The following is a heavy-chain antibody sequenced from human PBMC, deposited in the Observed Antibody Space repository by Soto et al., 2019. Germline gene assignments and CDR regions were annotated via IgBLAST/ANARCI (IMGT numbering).Heavy chain of an antibody. CDR1: GYTFTGYY. V-gene: IGHV1-2*02. D-gene: IGHD2-21*02. Sequence: ASVKVSCKASGYTFTGYYMHWVRQAPGQGLEWMGWINPNSGGTNYAQKFQGRVTMTRDTSISTAYMELSRLRSDGTAVYYCARDRMVVTAMPFDYWGQGTLVTVSS. J-gene: IGHJ4*02. CDR2: INPNSGGT. CDR3: ARDRMVVTAMPFDY.